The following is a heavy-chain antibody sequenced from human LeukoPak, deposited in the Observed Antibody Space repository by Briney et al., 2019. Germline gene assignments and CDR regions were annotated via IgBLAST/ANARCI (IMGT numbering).Heavy chain of an antibody. J-gene: IGHJ4*02. Sequence: PSETLSLTCTVSGGSISTFYWSWIRQPPGEGLEWIGYIYYSGSTNYNPSLKSRVTISVDTSKNQFSLKLSSVTAADTAVYYCARGGWSLDYWGQGTLVTVS. CDR3: ARGGWSLDY. V-gene: IGHV4-59*01. CDR2: IYYSGST. CDR1: GGSISTFY.